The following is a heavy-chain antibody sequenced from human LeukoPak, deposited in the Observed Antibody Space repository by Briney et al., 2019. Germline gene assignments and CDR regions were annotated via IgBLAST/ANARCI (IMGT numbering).Heavy chain of an antibody. J-gene: IGHJ4*02. V-gene: IGHV3-15*01. CDR3: AKDSSKIRTFIVATKGYFDY. CDR1: GFTFNNAR. Sequence: GGSLRLSCAGSGFTFNNARMNWVRQAPGKGLEWVGRIKTKTDGGTTDYAGPVKGRFTISRDDSKNMLYLQMNSLKTEDTAVYYCAKDSSKIRTFIVATKGYFDYWGQGILVTVSS. CDR2: IKTKTDGGTT. D-gene: IGHD5-12*01.